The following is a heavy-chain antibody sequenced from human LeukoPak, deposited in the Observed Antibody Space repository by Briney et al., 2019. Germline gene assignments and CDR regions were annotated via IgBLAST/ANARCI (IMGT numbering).Heavy chain of an antibody. Sequence: SETLSLTCTVSGGSISSYYWSWIRQPAGKGLEWIGRIYTSGSTNYNPSLKSRVTMSVDTSKNQFSLKLSSVTAADTAVYYCARDYDFWSGYYTYGMDVWGQGTSVTVSS. V-gene: IGHV4-4*07. CDR3: ARDYDFWSGYYTYGMDV. J-gene: IGHJ6*02. D-gene: IGHD3-3*01. CDR2: IYTSGST. CDR1: GGSISSYY.